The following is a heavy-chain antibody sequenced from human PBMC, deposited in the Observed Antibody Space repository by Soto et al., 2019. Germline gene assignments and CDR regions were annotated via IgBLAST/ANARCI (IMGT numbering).Heavy chain of an antibody. D-gene: IGHD3-22*01. Sequence: QVQLQESGPGLVKPSGTLSLTCAVSGGSISSSNWWSWVRQPPGKGLEWIVEIYHSGSTNYNPSLKSRVTISVDKSKNQFSLKLSSVTAADTAVYYCARDPTYYYDSSGYYFGWFDPWGQGTLVTVSS. CDR1: GGSISSSNW. J-gene: IGHJ5*02. CDR3: ARDPTYYYDSSGYYFGWFDP. CDR2: IYHSGST. V-gene: IGHV4-4*02.